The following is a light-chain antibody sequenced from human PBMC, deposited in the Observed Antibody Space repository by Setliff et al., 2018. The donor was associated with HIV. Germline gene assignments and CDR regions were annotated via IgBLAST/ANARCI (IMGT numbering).Light chain of an antibody. CDR2: KAS. CDR3: HEYKNYPRRS. V-gene: IGKV1-5*03. J-gene: IGKJ4*01. CDR1: QSVSRW. Sequence: DIQLTQSPSSLSASVGDRVTITCRASQSVSRWLAWYQQKPGEAPKLLVYKASTLERGVSSRFSGSGSGTDFTFTINNLQPDDSATYYCHEYKNYPRRSFGGGTKVDIK.